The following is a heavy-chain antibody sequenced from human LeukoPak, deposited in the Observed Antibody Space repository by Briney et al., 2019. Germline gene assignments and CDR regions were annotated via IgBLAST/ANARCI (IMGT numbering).Heavy chain of an antibody. J-gene: IGHJ5*02. CDR3: ARRGGYSSSPNWFDP. CDR2: IYPGDSDT. CDR1: GYRFTSYW. V-gene: IGHV5-51*01. Sequence: GESLKISCKGSGYRFTSYWIGWVRQMPGKGLEWMGIIYPGDSDTRYSPSFQGQVTISADKSISTAYLQWSSLKASDTAMYYCARRGGYSSSPNWFDPWGQGTLVTVSS. D-gene: IGHD6-6*01.